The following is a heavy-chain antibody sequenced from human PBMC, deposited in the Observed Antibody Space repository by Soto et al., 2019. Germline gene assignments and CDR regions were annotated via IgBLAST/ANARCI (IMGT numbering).Heavy chain of an antibody. D-gene: IGHD2-15*01. J-gene: IGHJ5*02. CDR2: IYYSGST. Sequence: PSETLSLTCTVSGGSISSGDYYWSWIRQPPGKGLEWIGYIYYSGSTYYNPSLKSRVTISVDTSKNQFSLKLSSVTAADTAVYYCARSPVAANTNWFDPWGQGTLVTVS. CDR1: GGSISSGDYY. V-gene: IGHV4-30-4*01. CDR3: ARSPVAANTNWFDP.